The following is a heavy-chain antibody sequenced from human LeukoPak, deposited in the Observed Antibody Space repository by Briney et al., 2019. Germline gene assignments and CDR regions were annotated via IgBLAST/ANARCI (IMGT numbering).Heavy chain of an antibody. D-gene: IGHD6-19*01. J-gene: IGHJ4*02. CDR1: GFILNSYG. Sequence: GGSLRLSCAASGFILNSYGMHWVRQAPGKGLEWVADIWFDGKNENFADSVKGRFTISRDNSKNTLYLQMNSLRAEDAAVYYCGKKTGYSSGWYLESWGQGTLVTVSS. CDR2: IWFDGKNE. V-gene: IGHV3-33*06. CDR3: GKKTGYSSGWYLES.